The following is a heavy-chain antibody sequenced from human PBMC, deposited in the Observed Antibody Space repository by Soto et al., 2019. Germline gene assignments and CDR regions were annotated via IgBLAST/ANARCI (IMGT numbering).Heavy chain of an antibody. CDR1: GGSISSYY. D-gene: IGHD2-15*01. J-gene: IGHJ4*02. V-gene: IGHV4-4*07. CDR3: EKDKHCSGGSCWGYFHY. Sequence: SETLSLTCSVSGGSISSYYWNWIRQPAGKGLEWVGRIYTRGSTNYNPSLKSRATMSVDTSKNQFSLKLSSVTAADTAVYYCEKDKHCSGGSCWGYFHYWSQGTLVTVSS. CDR2: IYTRGST.